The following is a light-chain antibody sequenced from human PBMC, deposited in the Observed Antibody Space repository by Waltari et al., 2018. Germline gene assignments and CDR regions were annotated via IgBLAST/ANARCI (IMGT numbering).Light chain of an antibody. CDR2: DAS. Sequence: EIVLTQSPATLSLSPGERATLSCRASQSVTGYGYFAWYQQKPGQAPRLLIYDASNRATGIPARFSGSGSGTDFTLSISSLEPEDFAIYYCQLTRSFGQGTRVEIK. CDR1: QSVTGY. J-gene: IGKJ1*01. V-gene: IGKV3-11*01. CDR3: QLTRS.